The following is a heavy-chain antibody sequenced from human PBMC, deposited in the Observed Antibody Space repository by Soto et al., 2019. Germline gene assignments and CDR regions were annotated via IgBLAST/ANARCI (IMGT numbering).Heavy chain of an antibody. CDR1: GFTFSSYS. Sequence: GGSLRLSCAASGFTFSSYSMNWVRQAPGKGLEWVSYISSSSSSTIYYADSVKGRFTISRDNAKNSLYLQMNSLRDEDTAVYYCARGANYEVPPAYYGMDVWGQGTTVTVSS. CDR2: ISSSSSSTI. V-gene: IGHV3-48*02. CDR3: ARGANYEVPPAYYGMDV. D-gene: IGHD3-22*01. J-gene: IGHJ6*02.